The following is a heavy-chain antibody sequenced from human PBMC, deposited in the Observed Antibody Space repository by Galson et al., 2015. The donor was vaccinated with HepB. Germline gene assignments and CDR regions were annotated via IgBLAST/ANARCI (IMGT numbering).Heavy chain of an antibody. Sequence: SLRLSCAASGFTFSTYWMSWVRHAPGKGLEWVATIKQGGSEEFYVASVKGRFTISRDNAKNSLYLQMNSLRAEDTAVYYCARDSYRKFDYWGQGTLVTVSS. CDR3: ARDSYRKFDY. V-gene: IGHV3-7*01. D-gene: IGHD5-12*01. J-gene: IGHJ4*02. CDR1: GFTFSTYW. CDR2: IKQGGSEE.